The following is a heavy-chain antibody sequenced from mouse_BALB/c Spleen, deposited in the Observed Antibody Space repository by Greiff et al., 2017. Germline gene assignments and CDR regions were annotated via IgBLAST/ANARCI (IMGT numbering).Heavy chain of an antibody. CDR2: ISTYYGDA. Sequence: VQLVESGAELVRPGVSVKISCKGSGYTFTDYAMHWVKQSHAKSLEWIGVISTYYGDASYNQKFKGKATMTVDKSSSTAYMELARLTSEDSAIYYCAREGNYYFDYWGQGTTLTVSS. D-gene: IGHD2-1*01. CDR1: GYTFTDYA. V-gene: IGHV1S137*01. CDR3: AREGNYYFDY. J-gene: IGHJ2*01.